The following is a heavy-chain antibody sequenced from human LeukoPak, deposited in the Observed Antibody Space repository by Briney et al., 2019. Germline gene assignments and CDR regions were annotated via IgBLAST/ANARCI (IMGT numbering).Heavy chain of an antibody. CDR2: IYTSGST. J-gene: IGHJ4*02. CDR1: GGSISSGSYY. Sequence: SETLSLTCTVSGGSISSGSYYWSWIRQPAGKGLEWIGRIYTSGSTNYNPSLKSRVTISVDTSKNQFSLKLSSVTAADTAVYYCARKSYSTGWWYFDYWGQGTQVTVSS. D-gene: IGHD6-19*01. V-gene: IGHV4-61*02. CDR3: ARKSYSTGWWYFDY.